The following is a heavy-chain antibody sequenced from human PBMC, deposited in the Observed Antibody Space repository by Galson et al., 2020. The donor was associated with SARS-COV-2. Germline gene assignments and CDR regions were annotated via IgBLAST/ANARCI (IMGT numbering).Heavy chain of an antibody. CDR2: IQPKSGAT. CDR3: TRADYSGTYSWFDP. CDR1: GYTFTGYY. D-gene: IGHD3-10*01. Sequence: ASVKVSCKASGYTFTGYYIHWVRQAPGQGLEWMGRIQPKSGATNYAQNFQGRVSMTRDTSVSTVFMELSRLRSDDTAVYYCTRADYSGTYSWFDPGGQGTLVTVSS. V-gene: IGHV1-2*06. J-gene: IGHJ5*02.